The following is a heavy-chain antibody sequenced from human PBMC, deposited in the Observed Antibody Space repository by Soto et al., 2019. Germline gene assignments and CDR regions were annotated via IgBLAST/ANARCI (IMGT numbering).Heavy chain of an antibody. J-gene: IGHJ3*02. CDR3: ARDQDCSGGSCYGRDDAFDI. CDR1: GGSFSGYY. D-gene: IGHD2-15*01. V-gene: IGHV4-59*01. Sequence: PSETLSLTCAVYGGSFSGYYWRWIRQPPGKGLEWIGYIYYSGSTNYNPSLKSRVTISVDTSKNQFSLKLSSVTAADTAVYYCARDQDCSGGSCYGRDDAFDIWGQGTMVTV. CDR2: IYYSGST.